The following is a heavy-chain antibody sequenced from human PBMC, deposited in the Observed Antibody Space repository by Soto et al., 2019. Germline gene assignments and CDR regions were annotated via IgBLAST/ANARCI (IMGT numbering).Heavy chain of an antibody. Sequence: QVQLVQSGAEVKKPGASVKVSCKAPRYIFTAYCMHWVRQAPGQGLEWMGWINPNNGATHYGLSFKGRVTMTRDTSISTAYLELSSLRSDDTAVYYCASNDPGARFDPWGQGALVIVAS. D-gene: IGHD1-1*01. V-gene: IGHV1-2*02. CDR2: INPNNGAT. CDR1: RYIFTAYC. J-gene: IGHJ5*02. CDR3: ASNDPGARFDP.